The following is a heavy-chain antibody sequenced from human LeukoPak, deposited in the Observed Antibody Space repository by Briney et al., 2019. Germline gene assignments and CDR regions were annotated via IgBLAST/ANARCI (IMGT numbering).Heavy chain of an antibody. Sequence: SETLSLTCTVSGGSISSSSYYWDWIRQPPGKGLEWIGSIYYSGSTYYNPSLKSRVTISVDTSKNQFSLKLCSVTAADTAVYYCARQLPYGDYPYYFDYWGQGTLVTVSS. CDR1: GGSISSSSYY. CDR3: ARQLPYGDYPYYFDY. D-gene: IGHD4-17*01. J-gene: IGHJ4*02. CDR2: IYYSGST. V-gene: IGHV4-39*01.